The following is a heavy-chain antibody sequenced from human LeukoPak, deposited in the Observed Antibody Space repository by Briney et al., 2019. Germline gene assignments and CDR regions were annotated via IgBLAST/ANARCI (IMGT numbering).Heavy chain of an antibody. J-gene: IGHJ4*02. CDR3: AKDNSQVGYFDY. CDR1: GFTFSNYD. CDR2: ISASGGRT. V-gene: IGHV3-23*01. D-gene: IGHD2-2*01. Sequence: PGGSLRLSCAASGFTFSNYDVSWVRQAPGKGLEWISTISASGGRTYYADSVKGRFNISRDNSKNTLYLQMNSLRAEDTAVYYCAKDNSQVGYFDYWGQGTLVTVSS.